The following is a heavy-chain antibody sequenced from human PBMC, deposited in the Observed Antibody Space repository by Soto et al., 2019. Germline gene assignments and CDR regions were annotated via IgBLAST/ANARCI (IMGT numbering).Heavy chain of an antibody. CDR3: ARESGGGSETILDY. V-gene: IGHV3-23*01. CDR1: GFTFISYA. CDR2: ISGSGGST. D-gene: IGHD3-10*01. J-gene: IGHJ4*02. Sequence: PGGSLRLSCAASGFTFISYAMSWVRQAPGKGLEWVSAISGSGGSTYYADSVKGRFTISRDNSKNTLYLQMNSLRAEDTAVYYCARESGGGSETILDYWGQGTLVTVSS.